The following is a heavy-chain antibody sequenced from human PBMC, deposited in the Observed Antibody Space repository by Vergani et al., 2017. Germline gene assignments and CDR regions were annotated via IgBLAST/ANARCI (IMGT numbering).Heavy chain of an antibody. Sequence: EVQLVESGGGLIQPGGSLRLSCAASGFTVSSNYMSWVRQAPGKGLEWVSAISGSGGSTYYADSVKGRFTISRDNSKNTLYLQMNSLRAEDTAVYYCAKVLGISIFDYWGQGTLVTVSS. CDR1: GFTVSSNY. D-gene: IGHD7-27*01. J-gene: IGHJ4*02. CDR2: ISGSGGST. CDR3: AKVLGISIFDY. V-gene: IGHV3-23*04.